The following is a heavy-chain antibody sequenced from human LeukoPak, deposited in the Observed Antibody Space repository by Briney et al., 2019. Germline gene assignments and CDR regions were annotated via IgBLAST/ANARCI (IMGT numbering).Heavy chain of an antibody. CDR2: INTNTGNP. Sequence: ASVKVSCKGSGYNFDRYGISWVRQAPGQGLEWMGWINTNTGNPTYAQGFTGRFIFSFDTSVSTAYLQVSSLKAEDTAIYYCARVGRPFYYYYMDVWGKGTTVTVSS. CDR3: ARVGRPFYYYYMDV. D-gene: IGHD6-6*01. V-gene: IGHV7-4-1*02. CDR1: GYNFDRYG. J-gene: IGHJ6*03.